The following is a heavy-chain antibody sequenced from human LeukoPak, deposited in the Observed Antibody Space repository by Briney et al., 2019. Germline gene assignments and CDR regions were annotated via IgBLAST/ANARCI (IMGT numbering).Heavy chain of an antibody. CDR1: GGSINPHY. CDR3: ARDPASGYSSGWYNWFDP. V-gene: IGHV4-59*11. CDR2: IYYSGST. J-gene: IGHJ5*02. Sequence: SETLSLTCSVSGGSINPHYWSWIRQPPGKGLEWIGYIYYSGSTNYNPSLKSRVTISVDTSKNQFSLKLSSVTAADTAVYYCARDPASGYSSGWYNWFDPWGQGTLVIVSS. D-gene: IGHD6-19*01.